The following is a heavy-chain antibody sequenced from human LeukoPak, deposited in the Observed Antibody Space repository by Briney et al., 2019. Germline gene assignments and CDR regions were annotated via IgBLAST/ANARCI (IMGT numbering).Heavy chain of an antibody. J-gene: IGHJ6*02. CDR3: ARRNSSGSPYYYYYGMDV. V-gene: IGHV3-48*01. CDR1: GFTFSSYW. CDR2: TIGSGSTT. D-gene: IGHD3-22*01. Sequence: GGSLRLSCAASGFTFSSYWMSWVRQAPGKGLEWVSYTIGSGSTTYYADSVKGRFTISRDNAKNSLYLQMNSLRAEDTAVYYCARRNSSGSPYYYYYGMDVWGQGTTVTVSS.